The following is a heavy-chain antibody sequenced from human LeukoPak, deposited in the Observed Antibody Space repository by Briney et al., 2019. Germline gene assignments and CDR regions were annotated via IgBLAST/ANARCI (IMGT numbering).Heavy chain of an antibody. CDR3: AKVSAAGTWYYYYGMDV. Sequence: GGSLRLSCAASGFTFSSYAMHWVRQAPGKGLEWVAVIAYDGGTKYYADSVKGRFTISRDNSKNTLYLEMNSLRAEDTAVYYCAKVSAAGTWYYYYGMDVWGQGTTVTVSS. CDR2: IAYDGGTK. J-gene: IGHJ6*02. D-gene: IGHD6-13*01. CDR1: GFTFSSYA. V-gene: IGHV3-30-3*01.